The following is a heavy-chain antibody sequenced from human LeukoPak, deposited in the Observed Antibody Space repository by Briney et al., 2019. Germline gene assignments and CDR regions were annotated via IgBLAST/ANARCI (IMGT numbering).Heavy chain of an antibody. J-gene: IGHJ4*02. CDR2: IYYSGST. CDR1: GVSISSGDYY. V-gene: IGHV4-30-4*01. D-gene: IGHD3-22*01. Sequence: PSQTLSLTCTVSGVSISSGDYYWSWIRQPPGRGLEWIVYIYYSGSTYYKPSLKSRITISVDTSKNQFSLKLSSVTAADTAVYYCARGDYDSSGYYQCDYWGQGTLVTVSS. CDR3: ARGDYDSSGYYQCDY.